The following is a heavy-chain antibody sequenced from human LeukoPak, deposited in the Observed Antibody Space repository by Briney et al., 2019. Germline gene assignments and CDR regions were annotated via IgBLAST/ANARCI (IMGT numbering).Heavy chain of an antibody. CDR2: ISGSGGVT. CDR1: GFTFSNYA. V-gene: IGHV3-23*01. D-gene: IGHD2-2*01. Sequence: HPGGSLRLSCAASGFTFSNYAMNWVRQAPGKGLEWVSAISGSGGVTYYADSVKGQFTVSRDNSKDTLYLQMNSLRAEDTAVYYCAKFIVVVPAATFDYWGQGTLVTVSS. CDR3: AKFIVVVPAATFDY. J-gene: IGHJ4*02.